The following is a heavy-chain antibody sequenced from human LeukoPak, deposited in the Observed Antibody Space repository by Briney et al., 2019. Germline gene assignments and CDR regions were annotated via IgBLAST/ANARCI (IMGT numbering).Heavy chain of an antibody. J-gene: IGHJ6*03. Sequence: PSETLSLTCTVSGGSISSSSYYWSWIRQPPGKGLEWIGYIYYSGSTYYNPSLKSRVTISVDTSKNQFSLKLSSVTAADTAVYYCARDAVVPAAINYYYYYMDVWGKGTTVTVSS. CDR3: ARDAVVPAAINYYYYYMDV. CDR1: GGSISSSSYY. V-gene: IGHV4-30-4*08. CDR2: IYYSGST. D-gene: IGHD2-2*01.